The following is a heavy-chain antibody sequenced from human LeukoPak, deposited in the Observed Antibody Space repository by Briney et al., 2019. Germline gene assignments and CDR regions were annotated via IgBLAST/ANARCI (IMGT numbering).Heavy chain of an antibody. CDR1: GYTFSSDG. CDR2: ISSYNGNT. J-gene: IGHJ5*02. CDR3: ARLIAAAGSNNWFDP. V-gene: IGHV1-18*01. Sequence: GASVKVSCKASGYTFSSDGISWVRQAPGQGLEWMGWISSYNGNTKYAEKLQGRVTMTTDTSTSTAYMELRSLRSDDTAVYYCARLIAAAGSNNWFDPWGQGTLVTVSS. D-gene: IGHD6-13*01.